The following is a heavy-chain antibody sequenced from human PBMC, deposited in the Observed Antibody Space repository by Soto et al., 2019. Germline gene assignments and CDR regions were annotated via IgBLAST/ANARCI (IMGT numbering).Heavy chain of an antibody. J-gene: IGHJ4*02. Sequence: GGALRLYCAAPGFTFSRYGMHWVRQAPGKGLEWVALIWNDGIRKVYVDSVKGRFTISRDNSKNTLDLQMNSLRAEDTAVYYCARDDDYEANAFDYWGPGTLVTSPQ. CDR2: IWNDGIRK. V-gene: IGHV3-33*01. CDR3: ARDDDYEANAFDY. D-gene: IGHD3-22*01. CDR1: GFTFSRYG.